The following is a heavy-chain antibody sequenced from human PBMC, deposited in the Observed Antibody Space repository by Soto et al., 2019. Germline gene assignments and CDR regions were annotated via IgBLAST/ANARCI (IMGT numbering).Heavy chain of an antibody. CDR3: ARAGGTTVTGLWHFDS. CDR1: GFTFNTYS. CDR2: IWYDGTQK. J-gene: IGHJ4*02. V-gene: IGHV3-33*01. Sequence: QVQLEESGGGVVQPGRSLRLSGAASGFTFNTYSMHWVRQPPGKGLEWLAAIWYDGTQKYYADSVKGRFIISRDNSKKTLYLEMNSLRAEDTAVYYCARAGGTTVTGLWHFDSWGQGTLVTVSS. D-gene: IGHD4-17*01.